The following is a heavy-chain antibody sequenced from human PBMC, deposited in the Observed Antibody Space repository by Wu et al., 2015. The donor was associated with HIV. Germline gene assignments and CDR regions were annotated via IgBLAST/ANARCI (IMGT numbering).Heavy chain of an antibody. CDR2: INPNSGGT. D-gene: IGHD3-9*01. J-gene: IGHJ4*02. CDR1: GYTFTGYY. CDR3: ARYYDILTGSYYFDY. Sequence: QVQLVQSGAEVKKPGASVKVSCKASGYTFTGYYMHWVRQAPGQGLEWMGWINPNSGGTNYAQKFQGRVTMTRDTSISTAYMELSRLRSDDTAVYYCARYYDILTGSYYFDYWGQGTLVTVSS. V-gene: IGHV1-2*02.